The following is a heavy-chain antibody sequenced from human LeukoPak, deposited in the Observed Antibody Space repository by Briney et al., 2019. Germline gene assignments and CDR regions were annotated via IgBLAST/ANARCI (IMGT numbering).Heavy chain of an antibody. J-gene: IGHJ4*02. D-gene: IGHD1-1*01. V-gene: IGHV3-21*01. CDR1: GFTFSSYS. CDR3: ARDLSLGWNDVYFGY. Sequence: GGSLRLSCAASGFTFSSYSMNWARQAPGKGLEWVSSISSSSSYIYYADSVKGRFTISRDNAKNSLYLQMNSLRAEDTAVYYCARDLSLGWNDVYFGYWGQGTLVTVSS. CDR2: ISSSSSYI.